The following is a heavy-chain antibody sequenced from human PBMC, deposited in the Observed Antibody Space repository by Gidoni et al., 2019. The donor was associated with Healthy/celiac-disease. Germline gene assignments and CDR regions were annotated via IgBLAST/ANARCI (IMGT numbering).Heavy chain of an antibody. V-gene: IGHV3-23*01. D-gene: IGHD3-3*01. CDR3: AKDVLENWFDP. Sequence: VQLLESGGGLVQPGGSLRLSCAGSGFTFSSYARSWVRQAPWKGLAVVSVINGSGGSTYYADSVKGRFTISSDNSKNTLYLQMNSLGAEDTAGYYCAKDVLENWFDPWGQGTLVTVSA. CDR1: GFTFSSYA. J-gene: IGHJ5*02. CDR2: INGSGGST.